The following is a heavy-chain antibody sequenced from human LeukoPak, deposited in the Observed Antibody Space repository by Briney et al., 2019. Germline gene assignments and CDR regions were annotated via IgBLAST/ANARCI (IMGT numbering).Heavy chain of an antibody. V-gene: IGHV3-20*04. CDR2: INWNGGST. Sequence: PGGSLRLSCTAPGSRFDDHGMAWVRQVPGKGLEWVCGINWNGGSTGYADSVKGRFTISRDNAKNSLYLQMNSLGADDTALYYCARGDSSGWYFDDWGQGTLVTVSS. CDR1: GSRFDDHG. CDR3: ARGDSSGWYFDD. D-gene: IGHD6-19*01. J-gene: IGHJ4*02.